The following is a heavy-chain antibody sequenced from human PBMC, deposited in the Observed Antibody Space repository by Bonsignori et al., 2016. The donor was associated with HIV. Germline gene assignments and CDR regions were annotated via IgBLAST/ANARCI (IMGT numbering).Heavy chain of an antibody. CDR2: FDPEDGET. V-gene: IGHV1-24*01. CDR3: VTSLSGDLGTDY. Sequence: ASVKVSCKVSGYTLSELSMHWVRQAHRKGLEWMGGFDPEDGETLYALRFQGRVNMTEDTSTETAYIEIRSLTSEDTAVYYCVTSLSGDLGTDYWGQGTLVTVSS. D-gene: IGHD3-10*01. J-gene: IGHJ4*02. CDR1: GYTLSELS.